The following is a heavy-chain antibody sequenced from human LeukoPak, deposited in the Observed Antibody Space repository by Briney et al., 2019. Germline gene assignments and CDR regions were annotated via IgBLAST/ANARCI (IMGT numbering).Heavy chain of an antibody. Sequence: SETLSLTCAVYGGSFSGYYWSWIRQPPGKGLEWIGEINHSGSTNYNPSLKSRVTISVDTSKNQFSLKLSSVTAADTAVYYCAIGSSVVVVAATPGLDYWGQGTPVTVSS. V-gene: IGHV4-34*01. D-gene: IGHD2-15*01. J-gene: IGHJ4*02. CDR1: GGSFSGYY. CDR2: INHSGST. CDR3: AIGSSVVVVAATPGLDY.